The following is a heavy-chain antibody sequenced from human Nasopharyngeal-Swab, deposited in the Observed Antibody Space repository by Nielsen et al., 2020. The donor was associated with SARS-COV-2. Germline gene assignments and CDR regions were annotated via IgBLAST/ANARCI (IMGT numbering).Heavy chain of an antibody. J-gene: IGHJ3*02. CDR1: GGTFSSYA. CDR2: IIPIFGTA. D-gene: IGHD6-19*01. CDR3: ARDKGIAVHDAFDI. Sequence: SSVKVSCKASGGTFSSYAISWVRQAPGQGLEWMGVIIPIFGTANYAQKFQGRVTITADESTSTAYMELSSLRSEDTAVYYCARDKGIAVHDAFDIWGQGTMVTVSS. V-gene: IGHV1-69*13.